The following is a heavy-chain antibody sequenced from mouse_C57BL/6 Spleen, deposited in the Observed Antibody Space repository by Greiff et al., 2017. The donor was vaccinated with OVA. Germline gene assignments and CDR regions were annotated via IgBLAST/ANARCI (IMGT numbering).Heavy chain of an antibody. J-gene: IGHJ3*01. D-gene: IGHD2-4*01. V-gene: IGHV1-52*01. CDR2: LDPSDSET. Sequence: VQLQQPGAELVRPGSSVKLSCKASGYTFTSYWMHWVKPRPIPGLEWIGNLDPSDSETPYHHKFKDQATLTVDTSSSTAYMQLSSLTSEDSAVYYGARGVYYDYDGPWFAYWGQGTLVTVSA. CDR3: ARGVYYDYDGPWFAY. CDR1: GYTFTSYW.